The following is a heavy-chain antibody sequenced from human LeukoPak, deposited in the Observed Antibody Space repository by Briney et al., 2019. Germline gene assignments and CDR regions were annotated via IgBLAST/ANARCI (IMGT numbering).Heavy chain of an antibody. V-gene: IGHV4-30-4*01. J-gene: IGHJ4*02. CDR3: ARLTVTTANPFDY. CDR1: GGSISSSNW. CDR2: IYYSGST. Sequence: SGTLSLTCAVSGGSISSSNWWCWIRQPPGKGLEWIGYIYYSGSTYYNPSLKSRVTISVDTSKNQFSLKLSSVTAADTAVYYCARLTVTTANPFDYWGQGTLVTVSS. D-gene: IGHD4-17*01.